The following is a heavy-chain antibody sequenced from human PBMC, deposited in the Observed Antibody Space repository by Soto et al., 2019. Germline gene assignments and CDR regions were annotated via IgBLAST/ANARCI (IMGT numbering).Heavy chain of an antibody. CDR1: GFTFSSYA. J-gene: IGHJ6*02. V-gene: IGHV3-23*01. Sequence: EVQLLESGGGLVQPGGSLRLSCAASGFTFSSYAMSWVRQAPGKGLEWVSAISGSGGSTYYADSVKGRFTISRDNSKNTLYLQMNSLRAEDTAVYYCAKDITEYYDSSGYYYYYYYGMDVWGQGTTVTVSS. CDR2: ISGSGGST. D-gene: IGHD3-22*01. CDR3: AKDITEYYDSSGYYYYYYYGMDV.